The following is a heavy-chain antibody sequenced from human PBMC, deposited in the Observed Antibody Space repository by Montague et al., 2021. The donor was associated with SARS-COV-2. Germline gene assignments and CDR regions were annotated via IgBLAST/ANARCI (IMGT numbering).Heavy chain of an antibody. CDR1: GFTFSSYD. CDR3: ARAGYSSSWPLRLYWYFDL. D-gene: IGHD6-13*01. Sequence: SLRLSCAASGFTFSSYDMHWVCQATGKGLEWVSAIGTAGDTYYPGSVKGRFTISRENAENSLYLQMNSLRAGDTAVYYCARAGYSSSWPLRLYWYFDLWGRGTLVTVSS. V-gene: IGHV3-13*04. J-gene: IGHJ2*01. CDR2: IGTAGDT.